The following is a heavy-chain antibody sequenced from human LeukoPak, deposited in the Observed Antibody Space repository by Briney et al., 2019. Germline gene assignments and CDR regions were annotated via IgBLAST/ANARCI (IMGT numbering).Heavy chain of an antibody. CDR3: AKDRGIASGYYMDV. Sequence: GGSLRLSCAASGFTFSSYGMHWVRQAPGKGLEWVAVISYDGSNKYYADSVKGRFTISRDNSKNTLYLQMNSLRAEDTAVYYCAKDRGIASGYYMDVWGKGTTVTVSS. V-gene: IGHV3-30*18. J-gene: IGHJ6*03. D-gene: IGHD3-10*01. CDR1: GFTFSSYG. CDR2: ISYDGSNK.